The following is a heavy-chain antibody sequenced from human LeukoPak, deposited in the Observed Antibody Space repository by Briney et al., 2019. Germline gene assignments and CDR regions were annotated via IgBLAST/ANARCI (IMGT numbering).Heavy chain of an antibody. J-gene: IGHJ4*02. V-gene: IGHV4-4*07. CDR1: GGSISSYY. CDR2: IYTSGST. Sequence: SETLSLTCTVSGGSISSYYWSWIRQPAGKGLEWIGRIYTSGSTNYNPSLKSRVTMSVDTSKNQFSLKLSSVTAADTAVYYCARDGYSGSYRDYFDYWGQGTLVTVSS. D-gene: IGHD1-26*01. CDR3: ARDGYSGSYRDYFDY.